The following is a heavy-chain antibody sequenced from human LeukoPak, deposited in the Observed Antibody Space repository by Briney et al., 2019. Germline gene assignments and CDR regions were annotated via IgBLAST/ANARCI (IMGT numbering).Heavy chain of an antibody. CDR2: IYYSGST. Sequence: SETLSPTCTVSGGSISSYYWSWIRQPPGKGLEWIGYIYYSGSTNYNPSLKSRVTISVDTSKNQFSLKLSSVTAADTAVYYCARGGDSSSWCFGPWGQGTLVTVSS. V-gene: IGHV4-59*01. D-gene: IGHD6-13*01. CDR3: ARGGDSSSWCFGP. J-gene: IGHJ5*02. CDR1: GGSISSYY.